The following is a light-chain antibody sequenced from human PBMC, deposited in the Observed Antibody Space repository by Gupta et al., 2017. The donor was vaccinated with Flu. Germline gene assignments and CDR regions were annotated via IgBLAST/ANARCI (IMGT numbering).Light chain of an antibody. CDR1: SSDVGGYNY. J-gene: IGLJ3*02. CDR2: EVS. CDR3: SSYTSSSTQG. V-gene: IGLV2-14*01. Sequence: SALTQPASVSGSPGQSITISCTGTSSDVGGYNYVSWYQQHPGKAPKLMIYEVSKRPSGVSNRFSGSKSGNTASLTISGLQAEDEADYYCSSYTSSSTQGFGGGTKLTVL.